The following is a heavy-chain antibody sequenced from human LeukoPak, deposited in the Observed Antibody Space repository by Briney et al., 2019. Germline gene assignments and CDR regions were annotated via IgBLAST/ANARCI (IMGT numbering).Heavy chain of an antibody. J-gene: IGHJ4*02. CDR3: ASGGYDFWSGYLPFDY. Sequence: PGGSLRLSCAASGFSFSSYWMTWVRQAPGKGLEWVANIKQDGSEKYYVDSVKGRFTISRDNAKNSLYLQMNSLRAEDTAVYYCASGGYDFWSGYLPFDYWGQGTLVTVSS. CDR2: IKQDGSEK. D-gene: IGHD3-3*01. V-gene: IGHV3-7*01. CDR1: GFSFSSYW.